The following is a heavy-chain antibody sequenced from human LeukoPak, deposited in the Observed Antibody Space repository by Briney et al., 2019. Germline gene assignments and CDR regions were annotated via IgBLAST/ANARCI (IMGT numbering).Heavy chain of an antibody. Sequence: SETLSLTCTVSGYSISSGYYWGWIRQPPGKGLEWIGSIYHSGSTYYNPSLKSRVTISVDTSKNQFSLKLSSVTAADTAVYYCARVLGSEAKYYFDYWGQGTLVTVSS. CDR3: ARVLGSEAKYYFDY. J-gene: IGHJ4*02. CDR1: GYSISSGYY. CDR2: IYHSGST. D-gene: IGHD3-10*01. V-gene: IGHV4-38-2*02.